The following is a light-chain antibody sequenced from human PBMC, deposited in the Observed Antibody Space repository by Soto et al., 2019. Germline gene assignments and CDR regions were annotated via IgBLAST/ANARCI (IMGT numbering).Light chain of an antibody. CDR2: EVR. CDR1: SSDVGGYNY. J-gene: IGLJ1*01. CDR3: SSYTSSSIDYV. Sequence: SALTQPASVSGSPGQSITISCTGTSSDVGGYNYVSWYQQHPGKAPKLMIYEVRNRPSGVSNRFSGSKSGNTASLTISGLQAEDEADYYCSSYTSSSIDYVFGTGTKLTVL. V-gene: IGLV2-14*01.